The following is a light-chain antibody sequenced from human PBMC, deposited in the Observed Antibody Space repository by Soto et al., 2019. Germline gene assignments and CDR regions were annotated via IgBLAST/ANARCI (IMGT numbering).Light chain of an antibody. CDR2: AAS. Sequence: EIVLTQSPGTLSLSPEERATLSCRASQSVSSSYLAWYQQKPGQAPRLLIYAASSRATGIPDRFSGSGSGTDFTLTISRLEPEDFAVYYCQQYDSSPLTFGPGTKVDIK. CDR1: QSVSSSY. V-gene: IGKV3-20*01. J-gene: IGKJ3*01. CDR3: QQYDSSPLT.